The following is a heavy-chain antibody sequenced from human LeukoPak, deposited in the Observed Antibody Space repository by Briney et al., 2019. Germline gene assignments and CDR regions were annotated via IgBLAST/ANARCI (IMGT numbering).Heavy chain of an antibody. D-gene: IGHD1-26*01. CDR3: ARSRWELLPHFDY. CDR2: INPNSGGT. CDR1: GYTFTGYY. J-gene: IGHJ4*02. Sequence: ASVTVSCTASGYTFTGYYMHWVRQAPGQGLEWMGWINPNSGGTNYAQKFQGWVTMTRDTSISTAYMELSRLRSDDTAVYYCARSRWELLPHFDYWGQGTLVTVSS. V-gene: IGHV1-2*04.